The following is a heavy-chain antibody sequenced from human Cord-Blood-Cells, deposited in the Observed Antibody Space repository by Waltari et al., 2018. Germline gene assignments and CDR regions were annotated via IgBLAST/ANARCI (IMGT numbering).Heavy chain of an antibody. Sequence: QVQLQESGPGLVKPSETLSLTCAVSGYSISCGYYWGWIRQPPGQGREWIGRIYHSGSTYYSPALMSRGTISVDTSKNQFALKLSSVTAADTAVYYCARDGPLYYYDSSGYSGAVDIWGQGTMVTVSS. V-gene: IGHV4-38-2*02. CDR2: IYHSGST. D-gene: IGHD3-22*01. CDR1: GYSISCGYY. CDR3: ARDGPLYYYDSSGYSGAVDI. J-gene: IGHJ3*02.